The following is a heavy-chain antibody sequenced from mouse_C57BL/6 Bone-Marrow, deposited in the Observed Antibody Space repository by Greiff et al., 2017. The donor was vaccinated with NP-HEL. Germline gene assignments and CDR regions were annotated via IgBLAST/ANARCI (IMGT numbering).Heavy chain of an antibody. J-gene: IGHJ2*01. D-gene: IGHD1-1*01. V-gene: IGHV1-81*01. CDR1: GYTFTSYG. Sequence: QVQLQQSGAELARPGASVKLSCKASGYTFTSYGISWVKQRTGQGLEWIGEIYPRSGNTYYSEKFKGKATLTADKSSSTAYMELRSLTSEDSAVYFCARDDLYYYGSSYGYWGQGTTLTVSS. CDR2: IYPRSGNT. CDR3: ARDDLYYYGSSYGY.